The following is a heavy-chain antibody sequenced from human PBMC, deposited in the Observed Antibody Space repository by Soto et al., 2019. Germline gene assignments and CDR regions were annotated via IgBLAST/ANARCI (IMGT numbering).Heavy chain of an antibody. V-gene: IGHV3-30*18. CDR1: GFTFSSYG. Sequence: QVQLVESGGGVVQPGRSLRLSCAASGFTFSSYGMRWVRQAPGKGLEWVAVISYDGSNKYYADSVKGRFTISRDNSKNTLYLQMNSLRAEDTAVYYCAKDDAFSETLDYWGQGTLVTVSS. D-gene: IGHD6-25*01. CDR2: ISYDGSNK. CDR3: AKDDAFSETLDY. J-gene: IGHJ4*02.